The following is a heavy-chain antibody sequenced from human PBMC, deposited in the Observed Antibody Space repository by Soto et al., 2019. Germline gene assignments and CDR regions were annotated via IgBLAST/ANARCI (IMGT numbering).Heavy chain of an antibody. D-gene: IGHD1-1*01. CDR3: ARTTGSPNSNWFDP. J-gene: IGHJ5*02. CDR2: IIPFLGRT. Sequence: QLHLVQSGAEVRKPGSSVKVSCKASGGTLSSYSVTWVRQAPGQGLEWMGRIIPFLGRTNYAQNFQGRVTVTADMSPITAYMELSSLRSDDTAIYYCARTTGSPNSNWFDPWGQGTLVIVSS. CDR1: GGTLSSYS. V-gene: IGHV1-69*02.